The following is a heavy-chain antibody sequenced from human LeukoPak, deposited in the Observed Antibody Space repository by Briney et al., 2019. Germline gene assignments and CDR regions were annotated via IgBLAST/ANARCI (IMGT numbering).Heavy chain of an antibody. CDR1: GGSISSYY. D-gene: IGHD2-21*01. V-gene: IGHV4-59*01. CDR3: ARVARGNWNWFDP. CDR2: TFYSGST. Sequence: SETLSLTCTVSGGSISSYYWSWIRQPPGKGLEWIGYTFYSGSTNYNPSLKSRVTISVDTSKNQFSLKLSSVTAADTAVYYCARVARGNWNWFDPWGQGTLVTVSS. J-gene: IGHJ5*02.